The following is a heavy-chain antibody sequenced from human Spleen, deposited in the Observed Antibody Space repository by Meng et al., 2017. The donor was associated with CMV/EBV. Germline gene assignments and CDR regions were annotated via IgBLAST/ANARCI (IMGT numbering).Heavy chain of an antibody. CDR2: ISSSSSYI. CDR3: ARDFCFLEWLSQPCYYYYGMDV. CDR1: GFTFSSYS. V-gene: IGHV3-21*01. Sequence: GGSLRLSCAASGFTFSSYSMNWVRQAPGKGLEWVSSISSSSSYIYYADSVKGRFTISRDNAKNSLYLQMNSLRAEDTAVYYCARDFCFLEWLSQPCYYYYGMDVWGQGTTVTVSS. D-gene: IGHD3-3*01. J-gene: IGHJ6*02.